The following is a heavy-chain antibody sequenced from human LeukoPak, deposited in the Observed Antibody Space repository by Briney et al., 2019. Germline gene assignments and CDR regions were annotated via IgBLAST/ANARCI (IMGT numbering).Heavy chain of an antibody. CDR2: IYHSGST. CDR1: GGSITSSKW. V-gene: IGHV4-4*02. CDR3: ASRSLAGFYSLGFDI. D-gene: IGHD3-9*01. Sequence: PSGTLSLTCAVSGGSITSSKWWSWVRQPPGKGLEWIGEIYHSGSTNYNPSLKSRVSISLDKSTNQFSLKLTSVTAADTAVFYCASRSLAGFYSLGFDIRGQGTVVTVSS. J-gene: IGHJ3*02.